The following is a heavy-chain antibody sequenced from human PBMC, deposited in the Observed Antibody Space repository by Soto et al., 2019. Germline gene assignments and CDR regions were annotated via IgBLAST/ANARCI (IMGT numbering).Heavy chain of an antibody. Sequence: ASVKVSCKASGGTFSSYAISWVRQAPGQGLEWMGGIIPIFGTANYAQKFQGRVTITADESTSTAYMELSSLRSEDTAVYYCARGLHIVVVPAAIFLLDYYYGMDVWGQGTTVTVSS. V-gene: IGHV1-69*13. CDR1: GGTFSSYA. CDR2: IIPIFGTA. J-gene: IGHJ6*02. D-gene: IGHD2-2*01. CDR3: ARGLHIVVVPAAIFLLDYYYGMDV.